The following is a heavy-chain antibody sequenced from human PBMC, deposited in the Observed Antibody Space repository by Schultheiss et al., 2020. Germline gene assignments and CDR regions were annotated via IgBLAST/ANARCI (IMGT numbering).Heavy chain of an antibody. D-gene: IGHD1-1*01. CDR2: ISSSTSYT. V-gene: IGHV3-11*06. J-gene: IGHJ5*02. CDR1: GFTFSNCS. CDR3: ARALYDGGWFDP. Sequence: GESLKISCAASGFTFSNCSMTWIRQAPGKGLECVSYISSSTSYTNYADSVKGRFTISRDNAKNSLYLQMNSLRAEDTAVYYCARALYDGGWFDPWGQGTLVTVSS.